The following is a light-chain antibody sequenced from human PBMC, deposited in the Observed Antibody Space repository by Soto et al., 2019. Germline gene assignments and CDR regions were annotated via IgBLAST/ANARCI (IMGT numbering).Light chain of an antibody. CDR2: GVS. J-gene: IGKJ1*01. CDR1: QSVTSNY. CDR3: QQYTDWPLT. Sequence: EVVMTQSPATLSVSPEERATLSCRASQSVTSNYLAWYQQKPGQAPRLLIYGVSSRATGVPDGFSGSGSGTDFTLTISRLEPEDFAVYYCQQYTDWPLTFGQGTKVEVK. V-gene: IGKV3-20*01.